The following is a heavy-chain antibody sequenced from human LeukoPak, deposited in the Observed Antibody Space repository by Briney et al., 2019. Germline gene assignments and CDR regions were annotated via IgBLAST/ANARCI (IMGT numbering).Heavy chain of an antibody. CDR3: ARDYDSSGFFAFDI. Sequence: GASVKVSCKASRGTFSSYAISWVRQAPGQGLEWMGGIIPIFGTANYAQKFQGRVTITTDESTSTAYMELSSLRSEDTAVYYCARDYDSSGFFAFDIWGQGTMVTVSS. D-gene: IGHD3-22*01. V-gene: IGHV1-69*05. CDR2: IIPIFGTA. J-gene: IGHJ3*02. CDR1: RGTFSSYA.